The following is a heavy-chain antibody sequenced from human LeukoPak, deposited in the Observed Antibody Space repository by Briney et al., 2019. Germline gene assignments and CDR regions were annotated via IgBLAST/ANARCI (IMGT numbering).Heavy chain of an antibody. J-gene: IGHJ2*01. CDR1: GGSTSSDH. CDR2: ISYRGST. V-gene: IGHV4-59*01. CDR3: ARVITGSALRAWYFDL. Sequence: AETLPLTCTVSGGSTSSDHWSWIRQPPEKGLEWIGCISYRGSTNYNPSLKSRVTISGDTSKNQFSLRLSSVTAADTAVYYCARVITGSALRAWYFDLWGRGTLVSVSS. D-gene: IGHD1-20*01.